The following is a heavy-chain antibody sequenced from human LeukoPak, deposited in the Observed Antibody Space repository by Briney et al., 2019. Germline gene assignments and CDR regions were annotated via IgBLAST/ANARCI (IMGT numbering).Heavy chain of an antibody. V-gene: IGHV1-2*02. J-gene: IGHJ1*01. D-gene: IGHD2-15*01. CDR2: INPNSGGT. CDR1: GYTFTGYY. Sequence: GASVKVSCKVSGYTFTGYYMHWVRQAPGQGLEWMGWINPNSGGTNYAQKFQGRVTMTRDTSIGTAYMELSSLRSEDTAVYYCARGDPIVVVVAANAEYFQHWGQGTLVTVSS. CDR3: ARGDPIVVVVAANAEYFQH.